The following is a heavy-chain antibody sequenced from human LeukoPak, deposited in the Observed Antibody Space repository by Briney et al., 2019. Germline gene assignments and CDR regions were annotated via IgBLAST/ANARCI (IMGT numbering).Heavy chain of an antibody. CDR3: SLLAVASDFDY. Sequence: GGSLRLSCVVSGFPFHFYELNWVRQAPGKGLEWVSNIGASGTTRYYADSVKGRFSISRDNPKSSLYLQMNSLRVEDTAVYYCSLLAVASDFDYWGQGALVTVSS. CDR2: IGASGTTR. D-gene: IGHD6-19*01. J-gene: IGHJ4*02. V-gene: IGHV3-48*03. CDR1: GFPFHFYE.